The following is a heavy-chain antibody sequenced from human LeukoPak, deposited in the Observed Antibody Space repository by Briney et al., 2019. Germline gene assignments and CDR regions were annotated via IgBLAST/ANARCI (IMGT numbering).Heavy chain of an antibody. CDR3: AILDRAEAVTFAY. V-gene: IGHV3-23*01. J-gene: IGHJ4*02. D-gene: IGHD6-19*01. CDR1: GFTFSTFA. CDR2: LSGSGSNT. Sequence: PGGSLRLSCAASGFTFSTFAMNWVRHAPGKGLEWVSGLSGSGSNTYYADSVKGRFTISRNNSNNTLYLQMNSLRAEDTAVYYCAILDRAEAVTFAYWGQGTLVTVSS.